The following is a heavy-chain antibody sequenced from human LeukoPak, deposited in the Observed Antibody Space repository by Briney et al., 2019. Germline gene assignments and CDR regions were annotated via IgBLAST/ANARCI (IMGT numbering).Heavy chain of an antibody. CDR2: IYYSGST. D-gene: IGHD6-13*01. J-gene: IGHJ4*02. CDR3: ARTKAYSSSWYPDY. CDR1: GDSISSNY. V-gene: IGHV4-59*01. Sequence: SETLSLTCTVSGDSISSNYWSWIRQPPGKGLEWIGNIYYSGSTNYNPSLKSRVTISVDTSKNQFSLKLSSVTAADTAVYFCARTKAYSSSWYPDYWGQGTLVTVSS.